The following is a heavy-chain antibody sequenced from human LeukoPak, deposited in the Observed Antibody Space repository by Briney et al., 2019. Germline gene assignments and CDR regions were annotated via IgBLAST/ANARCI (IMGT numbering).Heavy chain of an antibody. V-gene: IGHV1-69*05. Sequence: SVKVSCXASGGTFSSYAISWVRQAPGQGLEWMGRIIPIFGTANYAQKFQGRVTITTDESTSTAYMELSSLRSEDTAVYYCARDNRITMIGLDYWGQGTLVTVSS. CDR3: ARDNRITMIGLDY. J-gene: IGHJ4*02. CDR1: GGTFSSYA. D-gene: IGHD3-22*01. CDR2: IIPIFGTA.